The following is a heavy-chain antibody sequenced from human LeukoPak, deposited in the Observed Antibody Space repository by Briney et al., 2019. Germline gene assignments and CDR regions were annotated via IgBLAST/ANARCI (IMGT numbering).Heavy chain of an antibody. CDR3: ARGAGDSSGWDTKTQTDYYYYYYMDV. V-gene: IGHV3-21*01. CDR2: ISSSSSYI. Sequence: PGGSLRLSCAASGFTFSSYSMNWVRQAPGKGLEWVSSISSSSSYIYYADSVKGRFTISRDNAKNSLYLQMNSLRAEDTAVYYCARGAGDSSGWDTKTQTDYYYYYYMDVWGKGTTVTVSS. CDR1: GFTFSSYS. J-gene: IGHJ6*03. D-gene: IGHD6-19*01.